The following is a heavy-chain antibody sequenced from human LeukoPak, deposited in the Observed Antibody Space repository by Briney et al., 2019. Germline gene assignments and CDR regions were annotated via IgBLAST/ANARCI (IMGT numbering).Heavy chain of an antibody. V-gene: IGHV3-74*01. Sequence: PGGSLTLFCAASGLTFSIYWTQWARQAPGKGLVWVSRINSDGSSTSYADSVKGRFTISRDNAKNTLYLQMNSRGAEDTAVYCGARGILITRVRGVIPHDYWGQGTVVTVSS. CDR2: INSDGSST. CDR3: ARGILITRVRGVIPHDY. CDR1: GLTFSIYW. J-gene: IGHJ4*02. D-gene: IGHD3-10*01.